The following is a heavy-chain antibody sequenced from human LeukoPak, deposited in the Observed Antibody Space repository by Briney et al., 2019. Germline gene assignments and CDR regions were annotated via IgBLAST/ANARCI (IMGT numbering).Heavy chain of an antibody. J-gene: IGHJ3*02. Sequence: GGTLRLSCAASGFTFSSYGMSWVRQAPGKGLEWVSAISGSGGSTYYADSAKGRFTISRDNSKNTLYLQIISLRVEDTAVYYCARQFRPAGSFDIWGQGTMVTVSS. CDR2: ISGSGGST. CDR3: ARQFRPAGSFDI. CDR1: GFTFSSYG. D-gene: IGHD4-11*01. V-gene: IGHV3-23*01.